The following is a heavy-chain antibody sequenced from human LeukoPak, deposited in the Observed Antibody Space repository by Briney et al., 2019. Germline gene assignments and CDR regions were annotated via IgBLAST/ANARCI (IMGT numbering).Heavy chain of an antibody. CDR3: ARHRSKWLQSSFDY. CDR2: IFYSGNT. V-gene: IGHV4-39*01. Sequence: SETLSLTCTVSGGSINSSSYYWGWIRQPPGKGLEWIGSIFYSGNTYDNPSLKSRVTISVDTSKNQFSLKLNSVTAADTAVYFCARHRSKWLQSSFDYWGQGTLVAVSS. D-gene: IGHD5-24*01. J-gene: IGHJ4*02. CDR1: GGSINSSSYY.